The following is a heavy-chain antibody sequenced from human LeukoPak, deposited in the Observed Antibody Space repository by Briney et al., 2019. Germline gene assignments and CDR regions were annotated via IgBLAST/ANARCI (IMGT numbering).Heavy chain of an antibody. Sequence: PSETLSLTCTVSGGSISSYYWSWIRQPAGKGLEWIGRIYTSGSTNYNPSLKSRVTMSVDTSKNQFSLKLSSVTAADTAVYYCARDQGRWLPQYYYYYMDVWGKGTTVTISS. CDR1: GGSISSYY. CDR3: ARDQGRWLPQYYYYYMDV. V-gene: IGHV4-4*07. D-gene: IGHD6-19*01. CDR2: IYTSGST. J-gene: IGHJ6*03.